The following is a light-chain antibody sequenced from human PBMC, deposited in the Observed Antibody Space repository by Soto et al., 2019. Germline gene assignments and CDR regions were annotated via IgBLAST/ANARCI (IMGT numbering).Light chain of an antibody. CDR1: QSVSSN. J-gene: IGKJ2*01. Sequence: EIVMTQSPATLSVSPGERATLSCRASQSVSSNLAWYQQKPCQAPRLLIYGASTRATGIPARFSSSRSGTAFNLTINSLQSEDFAVDCCQQYTNWPPYTVGQGTKLEIK. V-gene: IGKV3-15*01. CDR3: QQYTNWPPYT. CDR2: GAS.